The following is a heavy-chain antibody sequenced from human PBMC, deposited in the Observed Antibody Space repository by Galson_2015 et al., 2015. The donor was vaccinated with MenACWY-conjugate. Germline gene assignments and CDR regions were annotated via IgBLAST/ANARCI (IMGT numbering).Heavy chain of an antibody. CDR1: GGSITNFY. CDR2: IYHSGST. CDR3: ARGFGSNWYYFDY. D-gene: IGHD6-13*01. J-gene: IGHJ4*02. Sequence: SETLSLTCPVSGGSITNFYWTWIRQPPGKGLEWLGYIYHSGSTTYNPSLKSRFSISVDTSKNHFSLNLSSVTAADTAVYYCARGFGSNWYYFDYWGQGTLATVSS. V-gene: IGHV4-59*08.